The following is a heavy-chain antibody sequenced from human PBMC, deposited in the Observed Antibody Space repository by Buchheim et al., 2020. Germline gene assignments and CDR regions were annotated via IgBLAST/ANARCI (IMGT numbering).Heavy chain of an antibody. CDR3: ARDRTNEYYYFYFYMDV. J-gene: IGHJ6*03. Sequence: EELLVESGGGPVKTGGSLRLSCEGFHLRFSNYGMNWFRQAPGKGLEWVATISRSRRNIYYAESVKGRFTVSTDDPKNSMYLQMNSLRVEDSGVYYCARDRTNEYYYFYFYMDVWGKGTT. D-gene: IGHD2/OR15-2a*01. CDR2: ISRSRRNI. CDR1: HLRFSNYG. V-gene: IGHV3-21*01.